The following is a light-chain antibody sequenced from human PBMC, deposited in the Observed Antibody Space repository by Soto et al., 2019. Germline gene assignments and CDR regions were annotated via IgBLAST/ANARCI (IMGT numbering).Light chain of an antibody. CDR1: QGIRNY. J-gene: IGKJ5*01. Sequence: DIQMTKSPSSLSASLGDTVTITCRASQGIRNYLARYQQKPGKAPKLLIYAASTLQSGVPSRFSGSGSGTDFTLTIRSLQTEDVATYYCQRCDNARRITFGQGTRLEIK. V-gene: IGKV1-27*01. CDR2: AAS. CDR3: QRCDNARRIT.